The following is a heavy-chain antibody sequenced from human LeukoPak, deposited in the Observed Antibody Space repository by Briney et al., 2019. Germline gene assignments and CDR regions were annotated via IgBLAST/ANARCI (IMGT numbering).Heavy chain of an antibody. CDR3: ARSPEYSSSWTYYYYYCMDV. D-gene: IGHD6-13*01. Sequence: ASVKVSCKASGYTFTSYGISWVRQAPGQGLEWMGWISAYNGNTNYAQKLQGRVTMTTDTSTSTAYMELRSLRSDDTAVYYCARSPEYSSSWTYYYYYCMDVWGKGTTVTVSS. CDR1: GYTFTSYG. J-gene: IGHJ6*03. V-gene: IGHV1-18*01. CDR2: ISAYNGNT.